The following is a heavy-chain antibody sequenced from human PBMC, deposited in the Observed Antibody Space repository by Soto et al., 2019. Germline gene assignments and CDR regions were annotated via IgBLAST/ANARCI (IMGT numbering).Heavy chain of an antibody. CDR2: IIPMFSRA. D-gene: IGHD3-16*01. Sequence: QVRLVQSGAEVKKPGSSVKVSCKASGGTFSTYAISWVRQAPGQGLEWMGGIIPMFSRANYAQKFQGRVNITAGETTTTGYMELGSLKSEETARYFLAGKRGDGHKTIDFWGQGTLVTVS. J-gene: IGHJ4*02. V-gene: IGHV1-69*12. CDR1: GGTFSTYA. CDR3: AGKRGDGHKTIDF.